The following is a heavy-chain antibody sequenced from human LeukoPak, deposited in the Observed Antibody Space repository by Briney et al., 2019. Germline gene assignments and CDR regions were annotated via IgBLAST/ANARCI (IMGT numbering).Heavy chain of an antibody. CDR1: GGSIGSKSYY. CDR3: ARLVGTTAAVYFNTYFDY. V-gene: IGHV4-39*01. CDR2: VDYSGTT. Sequence: PSETPSLTCTVSGGSIGSKSYYWGWIRQPPGKGLEWIGNVDYSGTTTYNPSLKSRVTISVDTSKNQFSLELRSVTAADTAVFYCARLVGTTAAVYFNTYFDYWGQGALITVSS. J-gene: IGHJ4*02. D-gene: IGHD1-26*01.